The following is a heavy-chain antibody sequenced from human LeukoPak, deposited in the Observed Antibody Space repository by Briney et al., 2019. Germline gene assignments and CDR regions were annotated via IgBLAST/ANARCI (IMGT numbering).Heavy chain of an antibody. CDR3: ARGASISSYYSFDY. D-gene: IGHD4-11*01. Sequence: SQTLSLTCAISGDSVSSNSAAWNWIRQSPSRGLEWLGRTYYRSRWIIEYAVSVKSRITFNPDTSKNQFSLQLNSVTPEDTAVYYCARGASISSYYSFDYWGQGTLVTVSS. CDR1: GDSVSSNSAA. J-gene: IGHJ4*02. CDR2: TYYRSRWII. V-gene: IGHV6-1*01.